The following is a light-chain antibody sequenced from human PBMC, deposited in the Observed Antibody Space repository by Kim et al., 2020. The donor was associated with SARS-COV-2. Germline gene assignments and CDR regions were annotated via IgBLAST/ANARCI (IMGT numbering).Light chain of an antibody. CDR1: SLRSYY. CDR2: GKN. CDR3: NSRDSSGNHVV. Sequence: LGPTVRITCQGDSLRSYYASWYQQKPGQAPVLVIYGKNNRPSGIPDRFSGSSSGNTASLTITGAQAEDEADYYCNSRDSSGNHVVFGGGTQLTVL. V-gene: IGLV3-19*01. J-gene: IGLJ2*01.